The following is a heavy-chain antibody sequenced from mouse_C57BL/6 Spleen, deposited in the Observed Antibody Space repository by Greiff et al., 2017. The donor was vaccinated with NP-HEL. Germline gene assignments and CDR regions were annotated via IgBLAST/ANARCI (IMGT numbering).Heavy chain of an antibody. J-gene: IGHJ3*01. CDR1: GYTFTSYW. CDR3: ATYYGNYLAY. CDR2: IDPSDSET. D-gene: IGHD2-10*01. Sequence: QVQLKQPGAELVRPGSSVKLSCKASGYTFTSYWMHWVKQRPIQGLEWIGNIDPSDSETHYNQKFKDKATLTVDKSSSTAYMQLSSLTSEDSAVYYCATYYGNYLAYWGQGTLVTVSA. V-gene: IGHV1-52*01.